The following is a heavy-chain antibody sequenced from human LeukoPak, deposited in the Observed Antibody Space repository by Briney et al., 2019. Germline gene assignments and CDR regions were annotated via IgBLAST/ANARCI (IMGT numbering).Heavy chain of an antibody. D-gene: IGHD6-19*01. CDR2: IIPIFGTA. Sequence: ASVKVSCKASGGTFSSYAISWVRQAPGQGLEWMGGIIPIFGTANYAQKFQGRVTITTDESTSTAYMELGSLRSEDTAVYYCASNSEIAVAGTWRFDYWGQGTLVTVSS. CDR3: ASNSEIAVAGTWRFDY. J-gene: IGHJ4*02. CDR1: GGTFSSYA. V-gene: IGHV1-69*05.